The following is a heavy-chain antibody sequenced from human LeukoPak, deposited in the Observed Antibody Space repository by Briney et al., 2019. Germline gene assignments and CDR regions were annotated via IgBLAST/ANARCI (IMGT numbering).Heavy chain of an antibody. V-gene: IGHV4-38-2*02. J-gene: IGHJ6*03. Sequence: SETLSLTCTVSGDSISNNKWWNWVRQPPGKGLEWIGSIYHSGSTYYNPSLKSRVTISVDTSKNQFSLKLSSVTAADTAVYYCARDKQLWLSYYYYYMDVWGKGTTVTVSS. D-gene: IGHD5-18*01. CDR2: IYHSGST. CDR3: ARDKQLWLSYYYYYMDV. CDR1: GDSISNNKW.